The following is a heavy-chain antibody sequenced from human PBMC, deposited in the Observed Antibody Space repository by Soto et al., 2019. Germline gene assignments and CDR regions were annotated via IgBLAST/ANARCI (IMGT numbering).Heavy chain of an antibody. CDR3: AREGLLLLPDY. J-gene: IGHJ4*02. Sequence: GASVKVSCKTSGYTFTNNDVCWVRQTPGQGLEWMGWISPYSGKTNYARKLKDRVTMTTDTSTSTVYMELTSLTSDDTAVYYCAREGLLLLPDYWGQGTLVTV. V-gene: IGHV1-18*01. D-gene: IGHD3-22*01. CDR2: ISPYSGKT. CDR1: GYTFTNND.